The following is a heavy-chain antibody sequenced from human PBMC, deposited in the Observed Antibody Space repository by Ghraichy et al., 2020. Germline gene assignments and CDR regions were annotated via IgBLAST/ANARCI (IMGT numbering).Heavy chain of an antibody. J-gene: IGHJ4*02. CDR2: ISYDGSNK. V-gene: IGHV3-30*18. Sequence: SLRLSCAASGFTFSSYGMHWVRQAPGKGLEWVAVISYDGSNKYYADSVKGRFTISRDNSKNTLYLQMNSLRAEDTAVYYCAKDRTGIAAAGTFGYWGQGTLVTVSS. CDR1: GFTFSSYG. D-gene: IGHD6-13*01. CDR3: AKDRTGIAAAGTFGY.